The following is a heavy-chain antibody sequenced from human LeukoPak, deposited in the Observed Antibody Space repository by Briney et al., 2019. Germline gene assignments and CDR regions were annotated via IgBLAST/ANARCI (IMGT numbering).Heavy chain of an antibody. CDR2: INPSGGST. J-gene: IGHJ4*02. D-gene: IGHD3-22*01. V-gene: IGHV1-46*01. CDR3: ARDQSDSSGYYSNKFDY. Sequence: ASVKVSCKASGYTFTSYYMHWVRRAPGQGLEWMGIINPSGGSTSYAQKFQGRVTMTRDTSTSTVYMELSSLRSEDTAVYYCARDQSDSSGYYSNKFDYWGQGTLVTVSS. CDR1: GYTFTSYY.